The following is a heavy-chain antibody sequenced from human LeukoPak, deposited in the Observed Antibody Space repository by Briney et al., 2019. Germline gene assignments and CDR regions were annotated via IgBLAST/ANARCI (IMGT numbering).Heavy chain of an antibody. CDR1: VGPSVVTT. CDR2: INHSGST. J-gene: IGHJ6*03. CDR3: ARDYYDFWSGYYYYYYMDV. Sequence: SEPCPSPALSMVGPSVVTTGAGSASPQGRGLEWIGEINHSGSTNYNPSLKSRVTISVDTSKNQFSLKLSSVTAADTAVYYCARDYYDFWSGYYYYYYMDVWGKGTTVTVSS. V-gene: IGHV4-34*01. D-gene: IGHD3-3*01.